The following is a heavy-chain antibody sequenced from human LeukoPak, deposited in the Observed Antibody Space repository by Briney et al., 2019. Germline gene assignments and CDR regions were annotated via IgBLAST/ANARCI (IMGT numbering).Heavy chain of an antibody. CDR2: INHSGST. D-gene: IGHD2-2*02. Sequence: PSETLSLTCAVYGGSFSGYYWSWIRQPPGKGLEWIGEINHSGSTNYNPSLKSRVTISVDTSKNQFSLKLSSVTAADTAVYYCARPRRYCSSTSCYKNPYWYFDLWGRGTLVTVSS. CDR1: GGSFSGYY. V-gene: IGHV4-34*01. J-gene: IGHJ2*01. CDR3: ARPRRYCSSTSCYKNPYWYFDL.